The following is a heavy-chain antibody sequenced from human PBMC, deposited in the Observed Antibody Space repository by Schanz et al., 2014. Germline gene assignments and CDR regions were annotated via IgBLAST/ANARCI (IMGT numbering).Heavy chain of an antibody. CDR3: ARDSRYCTGVDCKGDAFDL. Sequence: DVQLVESGGGLVQPGGSLRLSCAASGFTFTGHWMSWVRQAPGKGLEWVANIKEDGSKKYYVDSVRGRFTISRDNAKNSLYLQLNSLTADDTAVYHCARDSRYCTGVDCKGDAFDLWGQGTLVTVSS. V-gene: IGHV3-7*01. CDR1: GFTFTGHW. D-gene: IGHD2-8*02. J-gene: IGHJ3*01. CDR2: IKEDGSKK.